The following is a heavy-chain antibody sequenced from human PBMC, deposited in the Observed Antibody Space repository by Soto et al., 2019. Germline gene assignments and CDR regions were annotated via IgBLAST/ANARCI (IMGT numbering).Heavy chain of an antibody. D-gene: IGHD6-13*01. Sequence: PSETLSLTCIVSSGSISTHYWTWIRQPPGKGLEWIAYVYYTGSATYNPSLKSRVTISVDTSKNQISLNVRSVTAADTDVYYCARGRGDAAGTRLDSWGQGTLVTVSS. V-gene: IGHV4-59*11. CDR3: ARGRGDAAGTRLDS. CDR1: SGSISTHY. CDR2: VYYTGSA. J-gene: IGHJ4*02.